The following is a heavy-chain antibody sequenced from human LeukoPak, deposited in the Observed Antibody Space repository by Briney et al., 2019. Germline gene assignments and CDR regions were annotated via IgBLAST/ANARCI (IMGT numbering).Heavy chain of an antibody. Sequence: PGGSLRLSCAASGFTFSSYAMSWVRQAPGKGLEWVANIKQDGSEKYYVDSVKGRFTISRDNAKNSLYLQMNSLRAEDTAVYYCARDPKQQLVGGHWGQGTLVTVSS. D-gene: IGHD6-13*01. J-gene: IGHJ4*02. V-gene: IGHV3-7*01. CDR2: IKQDGSEK. CDR1: GFTFSSYA. CDR3: ARDPKQQLVGGH.